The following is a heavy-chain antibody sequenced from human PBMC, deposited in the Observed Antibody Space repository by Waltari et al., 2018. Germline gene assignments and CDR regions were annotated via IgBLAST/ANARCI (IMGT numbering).Heavy chain of an antibody. J-gene: IGHJ2*01. CDR3: ARHAYSSSWYWYFDL. CDR1: GDSISSYY. V-gene: IGHV4-4*07. D-gene: IGHD6-13*01. CDR2: VYRSGST. Sequence: QVQLQESGPGLMKPSETLSLTCSVSGDSISSYYWSWIRQPAGKGLEWSGRVYRSGSTNHNPSLKSRVAMSMDTSKNQLSLKVHSVTAADTAVYYCARHAYSSSWYWYFDLWGRGTLVTVSS.